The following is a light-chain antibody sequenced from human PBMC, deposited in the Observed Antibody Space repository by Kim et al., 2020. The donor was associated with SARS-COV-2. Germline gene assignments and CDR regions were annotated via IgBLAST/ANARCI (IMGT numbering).Light chain of an antibody. J-gene: IGLJ2*01. CDR3: CSYAGSYTEV. CDR2: DVS. CDR1: SSDVGGYNY. V-gene: IGLV2-11*01. Sequence: GQSVTISCTGTSSDVGGYNYVSWYQQHPGKAPKLMIYDVSKRPSGVPDRFSGSKSGNTASLTISGLQAEDEADYYCCSYAGSYTEVFGGGTQLTVL.